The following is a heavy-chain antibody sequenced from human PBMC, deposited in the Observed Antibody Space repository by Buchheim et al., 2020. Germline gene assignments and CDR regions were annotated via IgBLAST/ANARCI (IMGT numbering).Heavy chain of an antibody. D-gene: IGHD3-3*01. CDR3: AKDRYYDFWSGYFFYY. Sequence: EVQLLESGGGLVQPGGSLRLPCAASGFTFSSYAMNWVRQAPGKGLEWVSTISGSGDNTYYADSVKGRFTISRDNSKNTLYLQMNSLRAEDTAVYYCAKDRYYDFWSGYFFYYWGQGTL. CDR1: GFTFSSYA. J-gene: IGHJ4*02. V-gene: IGHV3-23*01. CDR2: ISGSGDNT.